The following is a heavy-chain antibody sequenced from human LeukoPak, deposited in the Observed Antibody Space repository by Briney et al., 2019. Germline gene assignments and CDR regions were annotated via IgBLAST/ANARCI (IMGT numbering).Heavy chain of an antibody. D-gene: IGHD3-10*01. J-gene: IGHJ4*02. CDR1: GYTFTSYG. CDR3: ARTGAYYYGSGSNFDY. CDR2: ISAYNGNT. Sequence: ASVKVSCKASGYTFTSYGISWVRQAPGQGLEWMGWISAYNGNTNYAQKLQGRVTMTTDTSTSTAYMELRSLRSDDTAVYYCARTGAYYYGSGSNFDYWGQGTLVTVSS. V-gene: IGHV1-18*01.